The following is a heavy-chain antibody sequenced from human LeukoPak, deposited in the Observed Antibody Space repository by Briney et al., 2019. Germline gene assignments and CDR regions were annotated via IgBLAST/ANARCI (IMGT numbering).Heavy chain of an antibody. D-gene: IGHD3-10*01. CDR2: IYYSGST. Sequence: SETLSLTCTVSGGSIVSYYWSWIRQPPGKGLEWIGYIYYSGSTNYNPSLKSRVTISVDTSKNQFSLQLSSVTAADTAVYYCAREDVAGGSGSNYYYYGMDVWGQGTTVTVSS. CDR1: GGSIVSYY. J-gene: IGHJ6*02. V-gene: IGHV4-59*01. CDR3: AREDVAGGSGSNYYYYGMDV.